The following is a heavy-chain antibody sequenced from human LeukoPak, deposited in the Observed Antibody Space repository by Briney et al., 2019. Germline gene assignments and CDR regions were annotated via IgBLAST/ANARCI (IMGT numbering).Heavy chain of an antibody. D-gene: IGHD6-25*01. V-gene: IGHV3-53*01. CDR3: ARFAAGGSYYYYMDV. CDR1: GFTVSSNY. Sequence: GGSLRLSCAASGFTVSSNYMSWVRQAPGKGLEWVSVIYSGGSTYYADSVKGRFTISRDNAKNSLYLQMDSLRADDTAVYYCARFAAGGSYYYYMDVWGKGTTVTVSS. CDR2: IYSGGST. J-gene: IGHJ6*03.